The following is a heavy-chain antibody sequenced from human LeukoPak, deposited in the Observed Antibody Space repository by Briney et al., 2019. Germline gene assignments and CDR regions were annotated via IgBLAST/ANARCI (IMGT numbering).Heavy chain of an antibody. CDR1: GFTFSSYG. V-gene: IGHV3-33*01. D-gene: IGHD4-23*01. Sequence: GRSLRLSCAASGFTFSSYGMHWVRQAPGKGLEWVTVIWYDGSNKYYADSVKGRFSISRDNAKNTLYLQMNSLRVEDTAVYYCARGRPHGNDYWGQGTLVTVSS. J-gene: IGHJ4*02. CDR3: ARGRPHGNDY. CDR2: IWYDGSNK.